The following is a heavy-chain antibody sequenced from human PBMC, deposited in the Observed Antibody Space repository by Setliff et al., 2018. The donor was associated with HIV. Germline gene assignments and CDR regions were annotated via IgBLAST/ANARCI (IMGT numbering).Heavy chain of an antibody. V-gene: IGHV4-38-2*01. CDR1: GYSISSGYY. D-gene: IGHD3-3*01. J-gene: IGHJ4*02. Sequence: PSETMSLTCAVSGYSISSGYYWGWVRQPPEKGLEWIGSFYHSGSTYYNPSLKSRVTISVDTSKNQFSLKLSSVTAADTAVYYCARAPITIFGVIIIPVYVDYWGQGTLVTVSS. CDR3: ARAPITIFGVIIIPVYVDY. CDR2: FYHSGST.